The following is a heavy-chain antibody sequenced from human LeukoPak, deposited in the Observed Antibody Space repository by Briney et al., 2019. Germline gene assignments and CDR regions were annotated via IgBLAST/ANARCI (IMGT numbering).Heavy chain of an antibody. V-gene: IGHV1-8*01. J-gene: IGHJ4*02. D-gene: IGHD6-13*01. Sequence: ASVKVSCKASGYTFTSYDINWVRQATGQGLEWMGWMNPNSGNTGYAQKFQGRVTMTRNTSISTAYMELSSLRSEDTAVYYRASIAAAGTGVVYWGQGTLVTVSS. CDR2: MNPNSGNT. CDR3: ASIAAAGTGVVY. CDR1: GYTFTSYD.